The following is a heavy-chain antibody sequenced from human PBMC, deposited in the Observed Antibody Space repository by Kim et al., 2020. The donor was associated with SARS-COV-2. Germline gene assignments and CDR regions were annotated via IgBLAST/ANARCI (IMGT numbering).Heavy chain of an antibody. J-gene: IGHJ4*02. CDR2: INHSGRT. D-gene: IGHD5-18*01. V-gene: IGHV4-34*01. Sequence: SETLSLTCAVYGESLSSYFWTWIRQPPGKGLEWIGEINHSGRTNYNPSLKSRVLISVDTSKNQFSLKVNSMTAADTAVYYCARGTRKTAMVLLGIRSESVFLDYWGQGTRVTVSS. CDR3: ARGTRKTAMVLLGIRSESVFLDY. CDR1: GESLSSYF.